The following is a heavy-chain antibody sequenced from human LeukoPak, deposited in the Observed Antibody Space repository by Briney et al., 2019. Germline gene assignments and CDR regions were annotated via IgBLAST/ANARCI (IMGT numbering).Heavy chain of an antibody. Sequence: PSETLSLTCAVYGGSFSGYYWSWIRQPPGKGLEWIGEINHSGSTNYNPSLKSRVTISVDTSKNQFSLKLSSVTAADTAVYYCAGVYDSSGFFDYWGQGTLVTVSS. D-gene: IGHD3-22*01. CDR1: GGSFSGYY. CDR3: AGVYDSSGFFDY. V-gene: IGHV4-34*01. CDR2: INHSGST. J-gene: IGHJ4*02.